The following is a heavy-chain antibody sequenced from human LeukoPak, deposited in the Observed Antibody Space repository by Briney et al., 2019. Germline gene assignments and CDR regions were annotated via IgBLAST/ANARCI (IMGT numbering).Heavy chain of an antibody. J-gene: IGHJ3*02. CDR3: ASAGYSSGWSVDAFDI. Sequence: SETLSLTCTVSGGSISSYYWSWIRQPAGKGLEWIGRIYTSGSTNYNPSLKSRVTMSVDTSKNQFSLKLSSVTAADTAVYYCASAGYSSGWSVDAFDIWGQGTMVTVSS. V-gene: IGHV4-4*07. CDR1: GGSISSYY. D-gene: IGHD6-19*01. CDR2: IYTSGST.